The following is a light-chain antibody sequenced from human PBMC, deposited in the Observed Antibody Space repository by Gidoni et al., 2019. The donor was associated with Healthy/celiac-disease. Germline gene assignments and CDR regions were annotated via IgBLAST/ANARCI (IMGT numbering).Light chain of an antibody. CDR2: AAS. CDR3: QQLNSYPTA. Sequence: DIQLTQSPSFLSASVGDRVTITCRASQGISSYLAWYQQKPGKAPKLLIYAASTLQSGFPSRFSGSGSGTEFTLTISSLQPEDFATYYCQQLNSYPTAFGPGTKVDIK. CDR1: QGISSY. V-gene: IGKV1-9*01. J-gene: IGKJ3*01.